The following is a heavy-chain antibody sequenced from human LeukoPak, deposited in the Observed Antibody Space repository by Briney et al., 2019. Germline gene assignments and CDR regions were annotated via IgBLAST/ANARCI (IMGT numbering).Heavy chain of an antibody. V-gene: IGHV4-34*12. D-gene: IGHD6-13*01. Sequence: SETLSLTCAVYGYSLTNHYWIWIRQPPGKGLEWIGEIMHTGSTNYNPSLKSRVIISVDTSKNQFFLNLTSVTAADTAVYYCARGPAAVHPWGQGTLVTVSS. CDR3: ARGPAAVHP. CDR2: IMHTGST. CDR1: GYSLTNHY. J-gene: IGHJ5*02.